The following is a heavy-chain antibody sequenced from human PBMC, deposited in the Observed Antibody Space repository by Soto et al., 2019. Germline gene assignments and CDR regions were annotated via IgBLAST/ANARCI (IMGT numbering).Heavy chain of an antibody. Sequence: PSETLSITCAVSGGSISSSNWWSWVRQPPGKGLEWIGEIYHSGSTYYNPSLKSRVTISVDRSKNQFSLKLSSVTAADTAVYYCARRRGFPYYYGMDVWGQGTTVTVTS. V-gene: IGHV4-4*02. CDR3: ARRRGFPYYYGMDV. D-gene: IGHD5-12*01. CDR1: GGSISSSNW. CDR2: IYHSGST. J-gene: IGHJ6*02.